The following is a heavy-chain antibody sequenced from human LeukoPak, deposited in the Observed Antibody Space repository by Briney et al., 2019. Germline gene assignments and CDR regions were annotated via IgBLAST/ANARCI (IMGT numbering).Heavy chain of an antibody. V-gene: IGHV3-30*18. CDR3: AKSVSPWNYGSGEETNWFDP. J-gene: IGHJ5*02. Sequence: GRSLRLSCAASGFTFSSYGMHWVRQAPGKGLEWVAVISYDGSNKYYADSVKGRFTISRDNSKNTLYLQMNSLRAEDTAVYYCAKSVSPWNYGSGEETNWFDPWGQGTLVTVSS. CDR1: GFTFSSYG. D-gene: IGHD3-10*01. CDR2: ISYDGSNK.